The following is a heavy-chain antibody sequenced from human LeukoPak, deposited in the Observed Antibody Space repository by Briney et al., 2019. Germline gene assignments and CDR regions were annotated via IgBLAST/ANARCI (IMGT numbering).Heavy chain of an antibody. J-gene: IGHJ5*02. CDR1: GGSISSSSYY. V-gene: IGHV4-39*07. D-gene: IGHD3-9*01. CDR2: IYYSGST. Sequence: PSETLSLTCTVSGGSISSSSYYWGWTRQPPGKGLEWIGSIYYSGSTYYNPSLKSRVTISVDTSKNQFSLKLSSVTAADTAVYYCARARYFDNNWFDPWGQGTLVTVSS. CDR3: ARARYFDNNWFDP.